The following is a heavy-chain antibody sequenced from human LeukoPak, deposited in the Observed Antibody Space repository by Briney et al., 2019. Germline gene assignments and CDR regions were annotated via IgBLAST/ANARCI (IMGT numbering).Heavy chain of an antibody. CDR2: IYHSGST. Sequence: SETLSLTWAVSGGSIRSGGYSGGWIGQPQGRGLEWIGYIYHSGSTYYNPSLKSRVPVSVDRSKNQFSLKLSSVTAADTAVYYCARVYGSGTLFDYWGQGTLVTVSS. CDR3: ARVYGSGTLFDY. CDR1: GGSIRSGGYS. J-gene: IGHJ4*02. D-gene: IGHD3-10*01. V-gene: IGHV4-30-2*01.